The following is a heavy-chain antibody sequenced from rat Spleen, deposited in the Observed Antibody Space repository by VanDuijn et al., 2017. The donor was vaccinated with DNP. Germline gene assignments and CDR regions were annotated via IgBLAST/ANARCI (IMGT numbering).Heavy chain of an antibody. CDR3: ASWSPIAPISTSNY. CDR2: ISSEGSNT. J-gene: IGHJ2*01. Sequence: EVQLVESGGGLVQPGRSLKLSCAASGFTFSDYYMAWVRQAPKKGLEWVASISSEGSNTYYGDSVKGRFTISRDNAENTVYLQMNSLRSEDTATYFCASWSPIAPISTSNYWGQGVMVTVSS. V-gene: IGHV5-22*01. CDR1: GFTFSDYY. D-gene: IGHD1-2*01.